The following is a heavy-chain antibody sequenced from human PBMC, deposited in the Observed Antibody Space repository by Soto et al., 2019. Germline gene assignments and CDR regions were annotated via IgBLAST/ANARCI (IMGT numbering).Heavy chain of an antibody. V-gene: IGHV3-23*01. CDR3: AHVRLRYFDWLPTFDP. CDR2: ISGSGGST. CDR1: GFTFSSYA. J-gene: IGHJ5*02. D-gene: IGHD3-9*01. Sequence: PGGSLRLSCAASGFTFSSYAMSWVRQAPGKGLEWVSAISGSGGSTYYADSVKGRFTISRDNSKNTLYLQMNSLRAEDTAVYYCAHVRLRYFDWLPTFDPWGQGTLVTVSS.